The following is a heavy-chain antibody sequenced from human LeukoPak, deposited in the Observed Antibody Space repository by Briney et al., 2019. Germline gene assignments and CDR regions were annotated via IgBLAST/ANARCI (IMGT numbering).Heavy chain of an antibody. V-gene: IGHV4-59*01. CDR2: INYSGNT. D-gene: IGHD4-17*01. CDR1: GGSMNSYY. CDR3: AREGRQDYVYFDY. Sequence: SETLSLTCTVSGGSMNSYYWSWIRQPPGKGLEWIGYINYSGNTDYNPSLKSRVTISVDTSKNQFSLKVISVTAADTAVYYCAREGRQDYVYFDYWGQGTLVTVSS. J-gene: IGHJ4*02.